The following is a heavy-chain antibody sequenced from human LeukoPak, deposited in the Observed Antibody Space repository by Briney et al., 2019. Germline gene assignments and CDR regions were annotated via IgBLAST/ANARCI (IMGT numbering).Heavy chain of an antibody. D-gene: IGHD2-2*01. CDR2: TYCRSKCYN. V-gene: IGHV6-1*01. CDR3: AREEDCTTSSCYGTVYFDY. J-gene: IGHJ4*02. CDR1: GDGVSSNSAA. Sequence: SQTLSLTCAISGDGVSSNSAAWNWIRQSPSRGLEWLGRTYCRSKCYNDYAVSVKSRITINPDTSKNQFSLQLKSVTPEDTAIYYCAREEDCTTSSCYGTVYFDYWSQGTLVTVSS.